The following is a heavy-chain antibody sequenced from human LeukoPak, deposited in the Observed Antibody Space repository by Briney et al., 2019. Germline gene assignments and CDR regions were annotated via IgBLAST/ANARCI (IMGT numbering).Heavy chain of an antibody. V-gene: IGHV3-49*03. CDR2: IRSKAYGETA. Sequence: GGSLILSCTASGFTFGDYAMSWIRQAPGKGLEWVGFIRSKAYGETADYAASVKGRFTISRDDSKAIAYLQMNSLKTEDTAVYHCTRDRGAYNLYDYWGQGTLVTVSS. J-gene: IGHJ4*02. D-gene: IGHD1-1*01. CDR1: GFTFGDYA. CDR3: TRDRGAYNLYDY.